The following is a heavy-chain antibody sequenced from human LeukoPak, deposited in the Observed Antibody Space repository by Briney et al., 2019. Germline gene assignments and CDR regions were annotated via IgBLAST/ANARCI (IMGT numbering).Heavy chain of an antibody. V-gene: IGHV3-23*01. CDR1: GCTFSSIA. CDR2: IRSNGDTT. Sequence: GGSLRLSCAASGCTFSSIAMTWVRQAPGKGLEWVSTIRSNGDTTYNADSVKGRFTISRDNSKNTLYLQLNSLRVEDTAIYYCAKGQELDDGVFDSWGQGTLVTVSS. D-gene: IGHD1-1*01. J-gene: IGHJ4*02. CDR3: AKGQELDDGVFDS.